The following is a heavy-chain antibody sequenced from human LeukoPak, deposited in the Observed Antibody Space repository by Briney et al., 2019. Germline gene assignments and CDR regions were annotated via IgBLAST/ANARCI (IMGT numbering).Heavy chain of an antibody. V-gene: IGHV3-23*01. CDR3: ARLTVGATDYYYYYMDV. J-gene: IGHJ6*03. D-gene: IGHD1-26*01. CDR2: MSGSGDST. CDR1: GFTFSSYA. Sequence: GGSLRLSCTASGFTFSSYAMTWVRQAPGKGLDWVSAMSGSGDSTYYADSVKGRFTISRDNSKNTLYLQMNSLRAEDTAVYYCARLTVGATDYYYYYMDVWGKGTTVTVSS.